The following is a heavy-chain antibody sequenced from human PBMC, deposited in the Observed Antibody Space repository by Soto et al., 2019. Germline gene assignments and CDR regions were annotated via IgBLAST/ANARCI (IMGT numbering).Heavy chain of an antibody. Sequence: PSETLSLTCTVSGGSISSGGYYWSWIRQHPGKGLEWIGYIYYSGSTYYNPSLKSRVTISVDTSKNQFSLKLSSVTAADAGVYYYARRKRHCSGGSCYPNFDYLGQGTLVTVSS. CDR1: GGSISSGGYY. D-gene: IGHD2-15*01. V-gene: IGHV4-31*03. CDR2: IYYSGST. J-gene: IGHJ4*02. CDR3: ARRKRHCSGGSCYPNFDY.